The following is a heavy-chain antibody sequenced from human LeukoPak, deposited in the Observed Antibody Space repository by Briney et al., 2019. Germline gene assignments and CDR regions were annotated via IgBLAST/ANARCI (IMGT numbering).Heavy chain of an antibody. CDR3: ARARAAAGTVGY. D-gene: IGHD6-13*01. V-gene: IGHV1-2*02. J-gene: IGHJ4*02. CDR2: INPNSGGT. Sequence: ASVKVSCKASGYTFTGYYMHWVRQAPGQGLEWMGWINPNSGGTNYAQKFQGRVTMTRDTSISTAYMELRSLRSDDTAVYYCARARAAAGTVGYWGQGTLVTVSS. CDR1: GYTFTGYY.